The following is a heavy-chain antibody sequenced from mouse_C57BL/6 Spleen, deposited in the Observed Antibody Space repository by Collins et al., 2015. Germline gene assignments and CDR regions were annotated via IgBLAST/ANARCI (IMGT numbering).Heavy chain of an antibody. J-gene: IGHJ3*01. CDR1: GFSLTSYG. V-gene: IGHV2-2*02. CDR3: ARLYGAY. CDR2: IWSGGST. D-gene: IGHD1-1*01. Sequence: QVQLKQSGPGLVQPSQSLSITCTVSGFSLTSYGVHWVRQSPGKGLEWLGVIWSGGSTDYNAAFISRLSISKDNSKSQVFFKMNSLQANDTAIYYCARLYGAYWGQGTLVTVSA.